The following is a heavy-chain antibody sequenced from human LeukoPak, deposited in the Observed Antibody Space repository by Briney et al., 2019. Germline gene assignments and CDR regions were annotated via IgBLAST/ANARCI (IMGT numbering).Heavy chain of an antibody. CDR3: AKEGNWGSSWYLLAQLIDY. D-gene: IGHD6-13*01. V-gene: IGHV3-23*01. J-gene: IGHJ4*02. CDR1: GFIFSSYA. CDR2: ISGSGGST. Sequence: GGSLRLSCAASGFIFSSYAMSWVRQAPGKGLEWVSAISGSGGSTYYADSVKGRFTISRDNSKNTLYLQMNSLRAEDTAVYYCAKEGNWGSSWYLLAQLIDYWGQGTLVTVSS.